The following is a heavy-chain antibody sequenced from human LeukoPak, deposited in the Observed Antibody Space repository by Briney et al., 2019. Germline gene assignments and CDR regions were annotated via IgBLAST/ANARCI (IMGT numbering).Heavy chain of an antibody. D-gene: IGHD3-22*01. J-gene: IGHJ4*02. CDR3: ARDSEWLLLSSYDY. V-gene: IGHV1-18*01. Sequence: ASVKVSCKASGHTFTSYGISWVRRAPGQGLEWMGWISAYNGNTNYAQKLQGRVTMTTDTSTSTAYMELRSLRSDDTAVYYCARDSEWLLLSSYDYWGQGTLVTVSS. CDR1: GHTFTSYG. CDR2: ISAYNGNT.